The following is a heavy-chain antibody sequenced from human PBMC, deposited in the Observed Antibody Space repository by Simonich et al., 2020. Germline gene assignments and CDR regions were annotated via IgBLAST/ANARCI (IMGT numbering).Heavy chain of an antibody. CDR1: GFTFSSYS. CDR3: ARDSSYYAFDI. D-gene: IGHD5-12*01. V-gene: IGHV3-48*01. J-gene: IGHJ3*02. Sequence: EVQLVESGGGLVQPGGSLRLSCAASGFTFSSYSMTWVRQATGKGLEWVSNISSSRSPIYSADSVKGRFTISRDHAKNSRYLQMNSLRAEDTAVYYCARDSSYYAFDIWGQGTMVTVSS. CDR2: ISSSRSPI.